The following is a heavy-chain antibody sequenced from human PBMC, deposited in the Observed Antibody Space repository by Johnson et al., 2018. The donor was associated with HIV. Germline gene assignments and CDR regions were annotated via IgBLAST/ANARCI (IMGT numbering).Heavy chain of an antibody. CDR1: GFTFTSYA. V-gene: IGHV3-30*04. J-gene: IGHJ3*02. CDR2: VSYDGSNI. Sequence: QVQLVESGGVVVQPGRSLRLSCAASGFTFTSYAMHWIRQAPGKGLEWVALVSYDGSNIHYADSVKGRFTISRDNSKNSLYLQLNSLRPEDTAVFYCAKDFLHGQYTGRFDTWGQGTVVTVSS. CDR3: AKDFLHGQYTGRFDT. D-gene: IGHD1-26*01.